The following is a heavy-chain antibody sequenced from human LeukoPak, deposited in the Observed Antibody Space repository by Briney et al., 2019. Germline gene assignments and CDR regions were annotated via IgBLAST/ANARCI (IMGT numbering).Heavy chain of an antibody. CDR2: IYHSGST. V-gene: IGHV4-30-2*01. Sequence: SETLSLTCTVSGGSISSSSYYWSWIRQPPGKGLEWIGYIYHSGSTYYNPSLKSRVTISVDRSKNQFSLKLSSVTAADTAVYYCASSPIWRGGEDRVYYFDYWGQGTLVTVSS. CDR1: GGSISSSSYY. CDR3: ASSPIWRGGEDRVYYFDY. J-gene: IGHJ4*02. D-gene: IGHD2-21*01.